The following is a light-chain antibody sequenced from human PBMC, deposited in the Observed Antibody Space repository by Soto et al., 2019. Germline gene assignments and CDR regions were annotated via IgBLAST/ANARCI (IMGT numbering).Light chain of an antibody. V-gene: IGKV3-11*02. CDR3: QQRYNWPIT. J-gene: IGKJ5*01. CDR2: GAS. Sequence: DIVMTQSPLSLPVTPGEPASISCRASQSFSSNLAWYQQKPGQAPRLLIYGASSRATGIPDRFSGSGSGRDFTLTISSLEPEDFSVYYCQQRYNWPITFGQGTRLEI. CDR1: QSFSSN.